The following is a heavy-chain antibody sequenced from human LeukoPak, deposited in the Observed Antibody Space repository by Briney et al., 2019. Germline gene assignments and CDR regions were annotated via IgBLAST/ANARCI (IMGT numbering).Heavy chain of an antibody. CDR1: GFTFDDYG. J-gene: IGHJ4*02. CDR2: ITWNGGST. Sequence: GGSLRLSCAASGFTFDDYGMSWVRQAPVKGLEWVSGITWNGGSTTYADSVKGRFTISRDSAKNSLYLQMNSLRAEDTAVYYCAKDDYGDYGYFDYWGQGTLVTVSS. D-gene: IGHD4-17*01. CDR3: AKDDYGDYGYFDY. V-gene: IGHV3-20*04.